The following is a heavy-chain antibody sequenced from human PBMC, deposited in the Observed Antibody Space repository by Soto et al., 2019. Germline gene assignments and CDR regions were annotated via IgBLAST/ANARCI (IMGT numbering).Heavy chain of an antibody. Sequence: GGSLRLSCAASGFTFSSYAMHWVRQAPGKGLEWVAVISYDGSNKYYADSVKGRFTISRDNSKNTLYLQMNSLRAEDTAVYYCARDKFVVVTAKYYYGMDVWGQGTTVTVSS. CDR1: GFTFSSYA. V-gene: IGHV3-30-3*01. CDR3: ARDKFVVVTAKYYYGMDV. J-gene: IGHJ6*02. CDR2: ISYDGSNK. D-gene: IGHD2-21*02.